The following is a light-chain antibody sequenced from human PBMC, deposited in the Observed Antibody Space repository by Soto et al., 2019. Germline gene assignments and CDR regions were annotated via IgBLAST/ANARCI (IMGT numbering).Light chain of an antibody. CDR2: SAS. J-gene: IGKJ2*01. CDR1: QSIGHF. Sequence: DIQMTQSPSSLSASVGDTITITCRARQSIGHFLNWYQQKAGAAPKLLIYSASTLQSGVPSRFSGSGFGTDYTLTISSLQPADFAVYYCQQTFRTPHTFGQGTKLDIK. V-gene: IGKV1-39*01. CDR3: QQTFRTPHT.